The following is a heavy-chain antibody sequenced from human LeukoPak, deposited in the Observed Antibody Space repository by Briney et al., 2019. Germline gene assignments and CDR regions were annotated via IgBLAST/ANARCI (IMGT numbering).Heavy chain of an antibody. Sequence: GGSLRLSCAASGFTFSSYWMNWAPRAPGKGLEWVASINHNGNVNYYVDSVKGRFTISRDNAKNSLYPQMSNLRAEDTAVYFCARGGGLDVWGQGATVTVSS. CDR1: GFTFSSYW. CDR2: INHNGNVN. CDR3: ARGGGLDV. V-gene: IGHV3-7*03. D-gene: IGHD3-16*01. J-gene: IGHJ6*02.